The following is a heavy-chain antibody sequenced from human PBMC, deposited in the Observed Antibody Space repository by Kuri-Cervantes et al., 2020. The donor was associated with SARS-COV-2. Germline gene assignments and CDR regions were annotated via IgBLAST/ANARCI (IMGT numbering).Heavy chain of an antibody. D-gene: IGHD2-2*01. CDR3: VKRATTSTSEYFRH. CDR1: GFTLSNYG. Sequence: GESLKISCAASGFTLSNYGMSWVRQAPGKGLEWVSAVTTSGGSTYYADSVKGRFTISRDNSKNTLYLQKNSLRAEDTALYFWVKRATTSTSEYFRHGAQGTRVTVSS. V-gene: IGHV3-23*01. CDR2: VTTSGGST. J-gene: IGHJ1*01.